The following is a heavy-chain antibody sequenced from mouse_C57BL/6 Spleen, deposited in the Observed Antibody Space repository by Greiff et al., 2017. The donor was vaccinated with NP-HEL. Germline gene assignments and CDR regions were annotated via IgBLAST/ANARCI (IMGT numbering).Heavy chain of an antibody. CDR2: IDPSDSYT. CDR3: ARGEAMDY. Sequence: QVQLQQPGAELVKPGASVKLSCKASGYTFTSYWMQWVKQRPGQGLEWIGEIDPSDSYTNSNQKFKGKATLTVDTSSSTAYMQLSSLTSEDSAVYYCARGEAMDYWGQGTSVTVSS. CDR1: GYTFTSYW. J-gene: IGHJ4*01. V-gene: IGHV1-50*01.